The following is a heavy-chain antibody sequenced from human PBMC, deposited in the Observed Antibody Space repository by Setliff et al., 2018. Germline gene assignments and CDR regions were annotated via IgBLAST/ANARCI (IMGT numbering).Heavy chain of an antibody. CDR1: GGSISGGSYY. V-gene: IGHV4-61*09. Sequence: SETLSLTCTVSGGSISGGSYYWSWIRQPAGKGLEWIGHIYSSGSTNYNPSLKSRVTISVDTSKNQVSLKLSSVTAADTAVYYCARDTERDYDFWSGYPSASYYYYMDVWGKGTTVTVS. CDR2: IYSSGST. CDR3: ARDTERDYDFWSGYPSASYYYYMDV. J-gene: IGHJ6*03. D-gene: IGHD3-3*01.